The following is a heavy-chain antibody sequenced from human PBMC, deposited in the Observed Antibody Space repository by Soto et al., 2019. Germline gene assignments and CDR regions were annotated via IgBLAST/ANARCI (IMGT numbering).Heavy chain of an antibody. CDR1: GYIFTSYG. CDR2: MSPYNGNT. CDR3: ARRGGEWLSYYFDY. Sequence: ASVKVSCKTSGYIFTSYGMSWVRQAPGQGLEWMGWMSPYNGNTHYAQNFQGRVTMTADTSTSTAYMELWSLRFDDAAFYYWARRGGEWLSYYFDYWGQGTLVTVSS. V-gene: IGHV1-18*01. D-gene: IGHD3-3*01. J-gene: IGHJ4*02.